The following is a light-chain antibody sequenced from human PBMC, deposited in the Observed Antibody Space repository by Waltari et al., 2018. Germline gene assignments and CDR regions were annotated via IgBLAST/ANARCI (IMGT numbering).Light chain of an antibody. CDR1: ASNIGNHV. V-gene: IGLV1-44*01. CDR3: AAWDDSLNGHWV. J-gene: IGLJ3*02. CDR2: RTA. Sequence: QSVLSQPPSASGTPGQRVTIPCAGRASNIGNHVVNWYQQVPGKAPKLLIYRTALRPSGVPARFSASKSGTSASLAISGLQSEDEADYYCAAWDDSLNGHWVFGGGTKVTV.